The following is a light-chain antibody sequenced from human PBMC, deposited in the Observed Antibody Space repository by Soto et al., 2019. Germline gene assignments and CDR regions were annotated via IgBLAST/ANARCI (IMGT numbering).Light chain of an antibody. CDR3: QTWGTGTVV. J-gene: IGLJ2*01. Sequence: QPVLTQSPSASASLGASVKLTCTLSSGHSSYAIAWHQQQPEKGPRYLMKLNSDGSHSKWDGIPDRFSASTSGAERYLTISSLQSEDEADYYCQTWGTGTVVFGGGTQLTVL. CDR1: SGHSSYA. CDR2: LNSDGSH. V-gene: IGLV4-69*01.